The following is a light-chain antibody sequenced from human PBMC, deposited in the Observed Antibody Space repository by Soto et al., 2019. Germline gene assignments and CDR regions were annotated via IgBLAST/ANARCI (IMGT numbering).Light chain of an antibody. V-gene: IGKV1-5*03. CDR1: QSITTW. CDR2: KAS. Sequence: DIRMTQSPSTLSASVGERVTITRRASQSITTWLAWYQQKPGKAPKLVIYKASSLEGGVPSRFSGSGSGTEFNITISSLQPDDFATYYCQQYNTYPLTFGGGTTVEIK. J-gene: IGKJ4*01. CDR3: QQYNTYPLT.